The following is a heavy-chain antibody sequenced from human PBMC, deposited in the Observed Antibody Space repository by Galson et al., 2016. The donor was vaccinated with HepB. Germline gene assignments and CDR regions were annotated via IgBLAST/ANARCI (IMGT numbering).Heavy chain of an antibody. Sequence: QSGAEVKKAGESLKISCQASGYTLTNYWIGWVRQLPGKGLEWMGLIRPGFSTTYHSPSLQGQVTISADKSLKIAYLQWSSLRASDNGFYFCANARDGKFFFDYWAHGTLVTVSS. D-gene: IGHD5-24*01. CDR3: ANARDGKFFFDY. CDR2: IRPGFSTT. J-gene: IGHJ4*01. CDR1: GYTLTNYW. V-gene: IGHV5-51*01.